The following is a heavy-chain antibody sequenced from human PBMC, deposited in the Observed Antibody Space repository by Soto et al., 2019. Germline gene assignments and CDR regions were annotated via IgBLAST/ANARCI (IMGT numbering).Heavy chain of an antibody. CDR2: IRSKANSYAT. J-gene: IGHJ6*03. V-gene: IGHV3-73*01. CDR3: TIHDYDILTGYYRSTKYYYYYMDV. D-gene: IGHD3-9*01. CDR1: GFTFSGSA. Sequence: EVQLVESGGGLVQPGGSLKLSCAASGFTFSGSAMHWVRQASGKGLEWVGRIRSKANSYATAYAASGKGRFTISRDDSKNTAYLQINSLKTEDTAVYYCTIHDYDILTGYYRSTKYYYYYMDVWGKGTTVTVSS.